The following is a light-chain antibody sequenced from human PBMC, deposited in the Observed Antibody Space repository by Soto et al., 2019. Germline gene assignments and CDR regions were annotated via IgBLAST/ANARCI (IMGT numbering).Light chain of an antibody. Sequence: DIQMTQSPSSVSASVGDRVTVSCHASHSISSWLAWYQQKPGKAPNLLIYAASTLESGVPSRFSGSASGTEFTLTISSLQPDDFATYFCQQYKSYSLITFGPRTKVDIK. J-gene: IGKJ3*01. CDR3: QQYKSYSLIT. V-gene: IGKV1-5*01. CDR2: AAS. CDR1: HSISSW.